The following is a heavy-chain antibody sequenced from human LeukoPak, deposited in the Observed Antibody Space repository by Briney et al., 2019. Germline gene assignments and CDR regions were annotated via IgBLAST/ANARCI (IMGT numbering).Heavy chain of an antibody. Sequence: GGSLRLSCAASGFTFSNYEMNWVRQAPGKGLEWVSFISSSCILIYYADSVKGRFTIPRDNGKDSLFLQMDSLRVEDTAVYYCAKVSGSGWHFDHWGQGTLVTVSS. V-gene: IGHV3-48*03. D-gene: IGHD6-19*01. CDR2: ISSSCILI. J-gene: IGHJ4*02. CDR3: AKVSGSGWHFDH. CDR1: GFTFSNYE.